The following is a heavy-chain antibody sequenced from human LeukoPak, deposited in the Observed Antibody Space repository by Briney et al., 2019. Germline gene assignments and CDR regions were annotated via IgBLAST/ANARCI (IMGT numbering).Heavy chain of an antibody. V-gene: IGHV3-20*01. D-gene: IGHD2-2*01. J-gene: IGHJ3*02. Sequence: GGSLRLSCAASGFTFDDYGMSWVRQAPGKGLEWVSGINWNGGSTGYADSVKGRFTISRDNAKNSLYLQMNSPRAEDTALYHCARAIVPAAIGDAFDIWGQGTMATVSS. CDR3: ARAIVPAAIGDAFDI. CDR1: GFTFDDYG. CDR2: INWNGGST.